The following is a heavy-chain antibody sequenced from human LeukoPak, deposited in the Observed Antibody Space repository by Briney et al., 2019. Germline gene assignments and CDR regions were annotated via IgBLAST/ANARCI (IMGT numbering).Heavy chain of an antibody. CDR3: ARLHDGWFNNWFDP. CDR1: GYTFTSYG. CDR2: ISAYNGNT. V-gene: IGHV1-18*01. J-gene: IGHJ5*02. D-gene: IGHD2-15*01. Sequence: ASVKVSCKASGYTFTSYGISWVRQAPGQGLEWMGWISAYNGNTNYAQKLQGRVTMTTDTSTSTAYMELSRLRSDDTAVYYCARLHDGWFNNWFDPWGQGTLVTVSS.